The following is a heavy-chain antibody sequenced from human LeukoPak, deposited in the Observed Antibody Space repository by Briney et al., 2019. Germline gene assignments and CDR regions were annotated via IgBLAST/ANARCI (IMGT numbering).Heavy chain of an antibody. Sequence: GGSLRLSCAASGFTFSSYAMSWVRQAPGKGLEWVSVIYSGGSTYYADSVKGRFTISRDNSKNTLYLQMNSLRAEDTAVYYCAREGGYGDYDYYYGMNVWGQGTTVTVSS. CDR3: AREGGYGDYDYYYGMNV. V-gene: IGHV3-66*01. CDR2: IYSGGST. J-gene: IGHJ6*02. CDR1: GFTFSSYA. D-gene: IGHD4-17*01.